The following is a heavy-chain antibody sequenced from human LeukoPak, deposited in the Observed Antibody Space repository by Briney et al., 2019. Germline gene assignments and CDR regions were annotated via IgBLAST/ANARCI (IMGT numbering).Heavy chain of an antibody. CDR3: ARMTGYYYYMDV. V-gene: IGHV1-2*02. CDR2: INPNSGGT. Sequence: ASVKVSCKASGYTFTGYYMHWVRQAPGQGLEWMGWINPNSGGTNYAQKFQGRVTMTRDTSISTAYMELSRLRSDDPAVYYCARMTGYYYYMDVWGKGTTVTVSS. CDR1: GYTFTGYY. J-gene: IGHJ6*03. D-gene: IGHD3-9*01.